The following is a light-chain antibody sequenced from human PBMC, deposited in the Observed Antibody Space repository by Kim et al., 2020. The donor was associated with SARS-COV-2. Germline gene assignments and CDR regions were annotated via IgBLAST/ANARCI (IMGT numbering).Light chain of an antibody. V-gene: IGKV4-1*01. CDR1: QSVLYSSNNKNY. CDR3: QQYHTTPWT. J-gene: IGKJ1*01. CDR2: WAS. Sequence: DVVMTQSPDSLAVSLGERATINCKSSQSVLYSSNNKNYLAWYQEKPGQPPKLLIYWASSRESGVPDRISGSGSETDFTLTISSLQAEDVAVYYCQQYHTTPWTFGQGTKVDIK.